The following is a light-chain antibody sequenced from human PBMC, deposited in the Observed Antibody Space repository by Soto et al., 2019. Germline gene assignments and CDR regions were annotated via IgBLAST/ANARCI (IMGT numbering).Light chain of an antibody. J-gene: IGLJ1*01. V-gene: IGLV2-8*01. Sequence: QSALTQPPSASGSPGQSVTISCTRTSSDVGAYNYVSWYQQHPDKAPKLMIYEVSKRPSGVPDRFSGSKSGNTASLTVSGLQAEDEADYYCSSYAGSNNFVFGTGTKVTVL. CDR1: SSDVGAYNY. CDR3: SSYAGSNNFV. CDR2: EVS.